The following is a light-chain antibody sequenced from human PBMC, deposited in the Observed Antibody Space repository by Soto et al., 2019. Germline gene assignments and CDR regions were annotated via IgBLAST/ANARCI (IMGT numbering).Light chain of an antibody. CDR3: MQALKNPVT. V-gene: IGKV2-28*01. Sequence: DIVMTQSPLSLPVTPGEPASISCRSSQSLLHLNGNNYLDWYLQKPGQSPQLLIYLGSNRASGVPDRFSGSGSGTDFTLKISRVEAEDVGIYYCMQALKNPVTFGQGTRLE. CDR2: LGS. J-gene: IGKJ5*01. CDR1: QSLLHLNGNNY.